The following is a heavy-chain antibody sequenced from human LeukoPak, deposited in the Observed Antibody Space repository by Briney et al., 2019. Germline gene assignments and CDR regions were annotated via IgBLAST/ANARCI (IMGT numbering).Heavy chain of an antibody. CDR2: IYTSGST. Sequence: SETLSLTCTVSGGSISSYYWSWIRQPAGKGLEWIGRIYTSGSTNYNPSLKSRVTMSVDTSKNQFSLKLSSVTAADTAVYYCARGARIVVVPAAKRFDPWGQGTLVTVSS. J-gene: IGHJ5*02. CDR1: GGSISSYY. D-gene: IGHD2-2*01. CDR3: ARGARIVVVPAAKRFDP. V-gene: IGHV4-4*07.